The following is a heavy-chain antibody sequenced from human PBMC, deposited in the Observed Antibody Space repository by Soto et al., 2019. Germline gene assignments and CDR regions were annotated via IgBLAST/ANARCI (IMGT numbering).Heavy chain of an antibody. CDR2: TYYRSKWYS. Sequence: PSQTLSLTCAISGDSVSSYSVVWNWIRQSPSGGLEWLGRTYYRSKWYSEYAISVQSRITVNAGTSKNQVSLQLGSVTPDDTAVYYCAKRNYGDPLHPWGQGALVTVSS. CDR1: GDSVSSYSVV. J-gene: IGHJ5*02. CDR3: AKRNYGDPLHP. V-gene: IGHV6-1*01. D-gene: IGHD4-17*01.